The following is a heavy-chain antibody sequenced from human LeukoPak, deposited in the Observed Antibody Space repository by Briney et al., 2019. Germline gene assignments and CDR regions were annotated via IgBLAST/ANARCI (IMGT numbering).Heavy chain of an antibody. CDR1: GGSISPCSYY. Sequence: SETLSLTCTVSGGSISPCSYYWGWIRQPPGKGLEWIGSIYYGGDTYYNPSLKSRRVTISVDTSKNQFYLRLSSVTAADMAVYYCARHQWDHYYSRRLGRKGSTVTVSS. CDR3: ARHQWDHYYSRRL. V-gene: IGHV4-39*01. D-gene: IGHD1-26*01. CDR2: IYYGGDT. J-gene: IGHJ6*03.